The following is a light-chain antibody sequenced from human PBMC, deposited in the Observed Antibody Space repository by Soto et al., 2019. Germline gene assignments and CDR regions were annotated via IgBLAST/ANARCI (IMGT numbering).Light chain of an antibody. Sequence: EIVMTQSPATLSVSPGERATPSCRASQSVGNDLAWYQQKAGQVPRLLIHGASTRATGIPARFSGSGSGTEFTLTISSLQSEDFAVYYCQQYDYWPRTFGQGTKLAIK. CDR2: GAS. V-gene: IGKV3-15*01. CDR3: QQYDYWPRT. CDR1: QSVGND. J-gene: IGKJ2*01.